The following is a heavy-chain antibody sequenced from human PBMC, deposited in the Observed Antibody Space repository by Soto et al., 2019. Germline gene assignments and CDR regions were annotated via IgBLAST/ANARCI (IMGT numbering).Heavy chain of an antibody. CDR2: FFIGGNT. D-gene: IGHD2-2*01. CDR1: GGSISSSTYY. CDR3: ARVDSASWLDY. Sequence: SETLSLTCTVSGGSISSSTYYWGWMRQPPGKGLEWIASFFIGGNTYYNPSLKSRLTISVDTSKDQFSLKLTSVTAADTAVYYCARVDSASWLDYWGQGTLVTVSS. V-gene: IGHV4-39*07. J-gene: IGHJ4*02.